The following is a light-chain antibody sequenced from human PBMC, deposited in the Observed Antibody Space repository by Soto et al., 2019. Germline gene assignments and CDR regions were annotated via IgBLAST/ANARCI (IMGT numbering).Light chain of an antibody. CDR2: DVS. CDR3: SSYTTSSTVE. J-gene: IGLJ2*01. Sequence: QSALTQPASVSGSPGQSITISCTGTSNDVGGYDYVSWYQQNPGKAPKLMIYDVSNRPSGVSNRFSGSKSGNTASLTISGLQAEDEADYYCSSYTTSSTVEFGGGTQLTVL. V-gene: IGLV2-14*01. CDR1: SNDVGGYDY.